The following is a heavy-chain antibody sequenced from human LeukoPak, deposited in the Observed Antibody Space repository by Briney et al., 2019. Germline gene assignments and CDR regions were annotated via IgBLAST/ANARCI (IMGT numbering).Heavy chain of an antibody. CDR2: IYHSGST. V-gene: IGHV4-38-2*02. Sequence: SETLSLTCTVFGYSITTGYYWGWIRQPPGKGLEWIGSIYHSGSTFYNPSLKSRVTISVDTSKNQLSLKLSSVTAADTAIYYCARDQDYYGSGSYGPDHWGQGTQVTVSS. CDR3: ARDQDYYGSGSYGPDH. J-gene: IGHJ4*02. D-gene: IGHD3-10*01. CDR1: GYSITTGYY.